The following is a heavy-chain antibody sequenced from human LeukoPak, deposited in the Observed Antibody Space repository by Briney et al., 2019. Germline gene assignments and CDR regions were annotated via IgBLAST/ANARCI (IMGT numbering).Heavy chain of an antibody. D-gene: IGHD3-10*01. J-gene: IGHJ5*01. CDR2: IKPDGSEK. CDR3: ARGGSWFAS. Sequence: PGGSLRLSCVASGFAFNTFWMSWVRQAPGKGPEWVANIKPDGSEKSYVDSVKGRFTISRDNAKNSLYLQMNSLRAEDTALYYCARGGSWFASWGQGTLVTVSS. CDR1: GFAFNTFW. V-gene: IGHV3-7*01.